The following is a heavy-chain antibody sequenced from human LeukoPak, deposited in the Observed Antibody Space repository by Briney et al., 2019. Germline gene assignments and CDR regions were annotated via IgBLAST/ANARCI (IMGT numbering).Heavy chain of an antibody. D-gene: IGHD1-14*01. CDR3: VRDDGIGLDAFDV. V-gene: IGHV6-1*01. Sequence: SQTLSLTCAVSGDSVSSNSAAWNWIRQSPSRGLEWLGRTYYRLKWYNDYAVSVKSRITINPDTSKNQFSLQLNSVTPEDTAVYYCVRDDGIGLDAFDVWSPGTMVTVSS. J-gene: IGHJ3*01. CDR2: TYYRLKWYN. CDR1: GDSVSSNSAA.